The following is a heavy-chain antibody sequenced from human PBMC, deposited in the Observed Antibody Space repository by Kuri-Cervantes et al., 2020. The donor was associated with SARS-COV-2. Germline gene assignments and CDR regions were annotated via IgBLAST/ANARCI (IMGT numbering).Heavy chain of an antibody. CDR3: ARVPSYYDSSGYYVDY. V-gene: IGHV3-21*01. Sequence: GESLKISCAASGFTFSSYSMNWVRQAPGKGLEWVSSISSSSSYIYYADSVKGRFTISRDNAKNSLYLQMNSLGAEDTAVYYCARVPSYYDSSGYYVDYWGQGTLVTVSS. J-gene: IGHJ4*02. CDR2: ISSSSSYI. D-gene: IGHD3-22*01. CDR1: GFTFSSYS.